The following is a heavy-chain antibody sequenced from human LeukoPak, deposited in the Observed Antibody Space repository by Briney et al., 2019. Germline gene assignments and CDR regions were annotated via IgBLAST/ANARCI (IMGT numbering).Heavy chain of an antibody. CDR3: ARETSPPGADYYVLQH. CDR1: GGTFSSYA. CDR2: IIPIFGTA. V-gene: IGHV1-69*13. J-gene: IGHJ1*01. Sequence: ASVKVSCKASGGTFSSYAISWVRPAPGQGLEWMGGIIPIFGTANYAQKIQGRVTITADESTSTAYMELSSLRSEDTAVYYCARETSPPGADYYVLQHWGQGTLVTVSS. D-gene: IGHD3-10*02.